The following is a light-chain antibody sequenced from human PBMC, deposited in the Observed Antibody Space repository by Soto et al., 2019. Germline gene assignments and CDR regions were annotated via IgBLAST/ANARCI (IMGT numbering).Light chain of an antibody. Sequence: IQMTQYPSSLSASVGDRVTITCRASQSITRYLNWYQQKPGKATKLLIYAASSLQSGVPSRFSGSGSGTDFTLTISSLQPEDFASYYCQQSYSTPRTCGQGTRWIS. CDR3: QQSYSTPRT. V-gene: IGKV1-39*01. CDR1: QSITRY. J-gene: IGKJ1*01. CDR2: AAS.